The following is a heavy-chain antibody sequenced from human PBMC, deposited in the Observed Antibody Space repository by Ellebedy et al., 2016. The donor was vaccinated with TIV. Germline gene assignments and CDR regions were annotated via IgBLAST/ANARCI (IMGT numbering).Heavy chain of an antibody. D-gene: IGHD3-9*01. CDR2: IYYSGNS. Sequence: SETLSLTCTVSGGSVSSSNNFWSWIRQPPGKGLEWIGYIYYSGNSKYNPSLRRRVTTSVDTSKNQFSLTLSSVTAADTAVYYCARESYDILTGYSYGLDVWGQGTTVTVSS. CDR1: GGSVSSSNNF. V-gene: IGHV4-61*01. CDR3: ARESYDILTGYSYGLDV. J-gene: IGHJ6*02.